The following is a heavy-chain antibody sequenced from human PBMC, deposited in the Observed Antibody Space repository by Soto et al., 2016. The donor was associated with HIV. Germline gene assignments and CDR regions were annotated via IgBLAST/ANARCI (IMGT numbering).Heavy chain of an antibody. Sequence: VQLVESGGGLVKPGGSLRLSCAASGFTFSDYYMSWIRQAPGKGLEWVSYISSSSSYTNYADSVKGRFTISRDNAKNSLYLQMNSLRAEDTAVYYCARDSGSYYEAWFDPVGPRDPGPPSPQ. CDR3: ARDSGSYYEAWFDP. CDR1: GFTFSDYY. J-gene: IGHJ5*02. D-gene: IGHD1-26*01. CDR2: ISSSSSYT. V-gene: IGHV3-11*05.